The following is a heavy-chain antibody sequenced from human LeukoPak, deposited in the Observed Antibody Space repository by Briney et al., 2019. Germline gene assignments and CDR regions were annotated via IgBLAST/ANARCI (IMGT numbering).Heavy chain of an antibody. V-gene: IGHV3-7*01. CDR2: IKQDGSEQ. Sequence: GGSLRLSCAASGFTFSSYWMSWVGQAPGKGREWVANIKQDGSEQHYVDSVKGRFTISRDNAKNPLYLHMNSLRAEDTAVYYCARASSIAADFDYWGQGTLVTVSS. J-gene: IGHJ4*02. D-gene: IGHD6-6*01. CDR3: ARASSIAADFDY. CDR1: GFTFSSYW.